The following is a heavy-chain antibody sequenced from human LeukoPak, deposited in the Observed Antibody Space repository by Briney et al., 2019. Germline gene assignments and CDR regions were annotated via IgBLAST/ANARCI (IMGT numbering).Heavy chain of an antibody. V-gene: IGHV4-61*02. J-gene: IGHJ6*03. CDR2: IYISGST. Sequence: SETLSLTCTVSGGSISSAAYYWSWIRQPAGKGLEWIARIYISGSTNYNPSLKSRVTISVDTSKNQFSLKLSSVTAADTAVYYCARGGRIAAAGRLYYYYYYMDVWGKGTTVTVSS. CDR3: ARGGRIAAAGRLYYYYYYMDV. D-gene: IGHD6-13*01. CDR1: GGSISSAAYY.